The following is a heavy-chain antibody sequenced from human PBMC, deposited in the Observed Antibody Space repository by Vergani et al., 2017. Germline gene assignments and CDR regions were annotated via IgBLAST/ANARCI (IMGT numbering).Heavy chain of an antibody. Sequence: EVQLLESGGGLVQPGGSLRLSCAASGFTFRSYAMSWVRQAPGKGLEWFSAISGSGGSTYYADSVKGRFTISRDNSKNTLYLQMNSLRAEDTAVYYCAKYTYYVNDAFDIWDRGTMVTVSS. CDR2: ISGSGGST. CDR3: AKYTYYVNDAFDI. CDR1: GFTFRSYA. J-gene: IGHJ3*02. D-gene: IGHD3-10*02. V-gene: IGHV3-23*01.